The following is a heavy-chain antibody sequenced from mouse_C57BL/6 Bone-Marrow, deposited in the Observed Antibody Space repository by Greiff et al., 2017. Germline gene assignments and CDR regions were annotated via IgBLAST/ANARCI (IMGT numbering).Heavy chain of an antibody. CDR3: AKGPFYAMDY. CDR2: IWSGGST. Sequence: VKLMESGPGLVQPSQSLSITCTVSGFSLTSYGVHWVRQPPGKGLEWLGVIWSGGSTDYNAAFISRLSISKDNSKSQVFFKMNSLQADDTAIYYCAKGPFYAMDYWGQGTSVTVSS. CDR1: GFSLTSYG. V-gene: IGHV2-4*01. J-gene: IGHJ4*01.